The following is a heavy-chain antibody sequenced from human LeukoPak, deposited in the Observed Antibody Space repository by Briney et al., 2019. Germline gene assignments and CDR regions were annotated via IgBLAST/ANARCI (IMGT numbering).Heavy chain of an antibody. CDR3: ARWGGYYYDSSGYFDY. J-gene: IGHJ4*02. V-gene: IGHV1-69*05. CDR1: GGTFSSYA. CDR2: IIPIFGTA. Sequence: ASVKVSCKASGGTFSSYAISWVRQAPGQGLEWMGRIIPIFGTANYAQEFQGRVTITTDESTSTAYMELSSLRSEDTAVYYCARWGGYYYDSSGYFDYWGQGTLVTVSS. D-gene: IGHD3-22*01.